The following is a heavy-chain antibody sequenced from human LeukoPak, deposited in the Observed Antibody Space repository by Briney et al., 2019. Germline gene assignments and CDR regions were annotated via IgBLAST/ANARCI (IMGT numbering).Heavy chain of an antibody. CDR3: ARARGYYDSSGYSN. D-gene: IGHD3-22*01. V-gene: IGHV1-18*01. J-gene: IGHJ4*02. CDR1: GYTFTSYG. Sequence: ASVKVSCKASGYTFTSYGISWVRQAPGQGLEWMGWISAYNGNTNYAQKLQGRVTMTTDTSTSTAYMELRSLRSGDTAVYYCARARGYYDSSGYSNWGQGTLVTVSS. CDR2: ISAYNGNT.